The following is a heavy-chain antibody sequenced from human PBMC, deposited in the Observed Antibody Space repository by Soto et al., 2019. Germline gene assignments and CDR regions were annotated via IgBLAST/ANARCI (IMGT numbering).Heavy chain of an antibody. CDR1: GYTFTSYG. CDR3: ARDRLYEKHSSGWAFGY. V-gene: IGHV1-18*01. J-gene: IGHJ4*02. CDR2: ISAYNGNT. Sequence: ASVKVSCKASGYTFTSYGISWVRQAPGQGLEWMGWISAYNGNTNYAQKLQGRVTMTTDTSTSTAYMELRSLRSDDTAVYYCARDRLYEKHSSGWAFGYWGQGTLVTVSS. D-gene: IGHD6-19*01.